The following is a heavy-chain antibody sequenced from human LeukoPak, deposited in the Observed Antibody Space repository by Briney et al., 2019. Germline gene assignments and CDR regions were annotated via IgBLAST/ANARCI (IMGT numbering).Heavy chain of an antibody. D-gene: IGHD6-6*01. V-gene: IGHV1-18*01. CDR1: GYSFTTYG. CDR3: ARDMIAARPNWFDP. CDR2: ISAYNGNT. J-gene: IGHJ5*02. Sequence: GASVKVSCKASGYSFTTYGISWVRQAPGQGLEWMGWISAYNGNTNYAQKLQGRVTMTTDTSTSTAYMELRSLRYDDTAVHYCARDMIAARPNWFDPWGKGTLVTVSS.